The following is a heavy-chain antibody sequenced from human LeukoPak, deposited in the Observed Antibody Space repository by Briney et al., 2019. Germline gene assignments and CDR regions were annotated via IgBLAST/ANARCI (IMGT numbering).Heavy chain of an antibody. J-gene: IGHJ4*02. CDR2: IRSKANSYAT. V-gene: IGHV3-73*01. D-gene: IGHD3-3*01. CDR1: GFTFSGSA. CDR3: TYAFWSGYYTRNSDY. Sequence: GGSLRLSCAASGFTFSGSAMHWVRQASGKGLGWVGRIRSKANSYATAYAASVKGRFTISRDDSKNTAYLQMNSLKTEDTAVYYCTYAFWSGYYTRNSDYWGQGTLVTVSS.